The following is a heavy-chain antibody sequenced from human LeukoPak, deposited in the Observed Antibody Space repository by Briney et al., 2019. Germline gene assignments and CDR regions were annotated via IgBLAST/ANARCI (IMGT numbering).Heavy chain of an antibody. Sequence: PSQTLSLTCTVSGGSISSGSYYWSWIRQPAGKGLEWIGRIYTSGSTNYNPSLKSRVTISVDTSKNQFSLKLSSVTAADTAVYYCARSVDFWSGSQRYFDYWGQGTLVTVSS. CDR1: GGSISSGSYY. CDR3: ARSVDFWSGSQRYFDY. J-gene: IGHJ4*02. V-gene: IGHV4-61*02. D-gene: IGHD3-3*01. CDR2: IYTSGST.